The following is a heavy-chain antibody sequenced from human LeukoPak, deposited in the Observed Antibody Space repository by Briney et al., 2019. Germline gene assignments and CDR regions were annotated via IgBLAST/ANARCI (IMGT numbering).Heavy chain of an antibody. V-gene: IGHV1-8*01. D-gene: IGHD3-3*01. CDR3: ARVPYYDFWSGYTRWFDP. J-gene: IGHJ5*02. CDR1: GYTLTSYD. Sequence: AASVKVSCRASGYTLTSYDINWVRQATGQGLEWMGWMNPNSGNTGYAQKFQGRVTMTRNTSISTAYMELSSLRSEDTAVYYCARVPYYDFWSGYTRWFDPWGQGTLVTVSS. CDR2: MNPNSGNT.